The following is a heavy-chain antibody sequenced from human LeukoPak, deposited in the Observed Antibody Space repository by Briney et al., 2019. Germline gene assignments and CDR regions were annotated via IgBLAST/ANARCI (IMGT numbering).Heavy chain of an antibody. CDR3: ARWPGYSGYEIPYYYYGMDV. J-gene: IGHJ6*02. Sequence: PSETLSLTCTVSGGSISSYYWSWLRQPPGKGLEWIGYIYYSGSTNYNPSLKSRVTISVDTSKNQFSLKLSSVTAADTAVYYCARWPGYSGYEIPYYYYGMDVWGQGTTVTVSS. V-gene: IGHV4-59*08. CDR1: GGSISSYY. CDR2: IYYSGST. D-gene: IGHD5-12*01.